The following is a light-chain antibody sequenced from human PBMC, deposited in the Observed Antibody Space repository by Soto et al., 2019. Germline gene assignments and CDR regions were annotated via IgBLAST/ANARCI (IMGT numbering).Light chain of an antibody. J-gene: IGLJ3*02. CDR1: SSNTGAGYD. CDR2: ANS. CDR3: QSYDSSLTVWV. Sequence: QSVLTQPPSVYGAPGQRVSISCTGSSSNTGAGYDVHWYQQLPGTVPKLLIYANSNRPSGVPDRFSGSKSGTSASLAITGLQAEDEADYYCQSYDSSLTVWVFGGGTTLTVL. V-gene: IGLV1-40*01.